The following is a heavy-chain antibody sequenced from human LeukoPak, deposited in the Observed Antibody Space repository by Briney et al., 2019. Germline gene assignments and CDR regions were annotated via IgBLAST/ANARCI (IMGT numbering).Heavy chain of an antibody. V-gene: IGHV3-21*01. D-gene: IGHD3-22*01. Sequence: GGSLRLSCTASGFTFSGYSMNWIRQAPGKGLEWVSSFGTRSTSIYHAGSVKGRFAICRDNAKNSLYLQMNSLRAEDTALYYCAREVSEGFDFWGQGTLVTVSS. CDR2: FGTRSTSI. CDR1: GFTFSGYS. CDR3: AREVSEGFDF. J-gene: IGHJ4*02.